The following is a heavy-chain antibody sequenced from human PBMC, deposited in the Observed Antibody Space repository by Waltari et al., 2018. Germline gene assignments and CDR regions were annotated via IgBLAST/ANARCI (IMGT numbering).Heavy chain of an antibody. CDR1: GGSFSGYY. D-gene: IGHD2-2*02. CDR3: AGSAGYCSSTSCYIFDY. V-gene: IGHV4-34*01. J-gene: IGHJ4*02. CDR2: INHSGGT. Sequence: QVQLQQWGAGLLKPSETLSLTCAVYGGSFSGYYWSWIRQPPGKGLEWIGEINHSGGTSYNPALNSRVTISVATSKNQFSLKLGSVTAADTAVYYCAGSAGYCSSTSCYIFDYWGQGTLVTVSS.